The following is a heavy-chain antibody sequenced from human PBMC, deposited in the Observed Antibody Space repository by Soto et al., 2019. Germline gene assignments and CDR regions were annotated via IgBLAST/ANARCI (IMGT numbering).Heavy chain of an antibody. CDR3: ASGVGAADVHNWFDP. J-gene: IGHJ5*02. CDR1: GGSISSYY. Sequence: SETLSLTCTVSGGSISSYYWSWIRQPPGKGLEWIGYIYYSGSTNYNPSLKSRVTISVDTSKNQFSLKLSSVTAADTAVYYCASGVGAADVHNWFDPWGQGTLVTGSS. D-gene: IGHD1-26*01. V-gene: IGHV4-59*01. CDR2: IYYSGST.